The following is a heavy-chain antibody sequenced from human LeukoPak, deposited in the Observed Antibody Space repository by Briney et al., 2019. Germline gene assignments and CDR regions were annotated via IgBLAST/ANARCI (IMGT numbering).Heavy chain of an antibody. CDR1: GGSISSYY. CDR2: IYYSGST. CDR3: ARLKGSSSWYAGDWFDP. D-gene: IGHD6-13*01. J-gene: IGHJ5*02. Sequence: SETLSLTCTVSGGSISSYYWSWIRQPPGKGLEWIGYIYYSGSTNYNPSLKSRVTISVDTSKNQFSLNLSSVTAADTAMYYCARLKGSSSWYAGDWFDPWGQGTLVTVSS. V-gene: IGHV4-59*12.